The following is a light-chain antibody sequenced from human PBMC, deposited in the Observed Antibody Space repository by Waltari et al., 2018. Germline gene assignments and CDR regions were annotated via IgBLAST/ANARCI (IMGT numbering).Light chain of an antibody. CDR3: QQRSNWPYT. J-gene: IGKJ2*01. Sequence: SCRARQTVRSYLPWYQQQPGQAPRLLMFDASSRAPGIPAKFSGSGSGTDFTLTVSNLEPEDFAVYYCQQRSNWPYTFGQGTRVEIK. CDR2: DAS. CDR1: QTVRSY. V-gene: IGKV3-11*01.